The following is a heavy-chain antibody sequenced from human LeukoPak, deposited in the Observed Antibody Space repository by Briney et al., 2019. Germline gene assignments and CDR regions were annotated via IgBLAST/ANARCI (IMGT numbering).Heavy chain of an antibody. CDR1: GGSISSGSYY. D-gene: IGHD3-10*01. V-gene: IGHV4-61*02. Sequence: KPSETLSLTCTVSGGSISSGSYYWSWIRQPAGKGLEWIGRIYTSGSTNYNPSLKSRVTISVDTSKNQFSLKLSSVTAADTAVYYCATGVLLWFGELSGFDPWGQGTLVTVSS. CDR3: ATGVLLWFGELSGFDP. CDR2: IYTSGST. J-gene: IGHJ5*02.